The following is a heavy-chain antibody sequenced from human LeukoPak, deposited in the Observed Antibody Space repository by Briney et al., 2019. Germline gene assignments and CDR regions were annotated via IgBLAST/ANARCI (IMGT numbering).Heavy chain of an antibody. CDR2: IKVDGSEK. CDR3: ARVEAGYSGFDY. D-gene: IGHD5-12*01. V-gene: IGHV3-7*01. J-gene: IGHJ4*02. CDR1: GLTFSGFW. Sequence: HAGVSLRLSCAASGLTFSGFWTTWVRQAPGKGLEWVANIKVDGSEKYYVDSVKGRFSTSRDNAKNSLYLQMNSLRAEDTAVYYCARVEAGYSGFDYWGQGTLVTVSS.